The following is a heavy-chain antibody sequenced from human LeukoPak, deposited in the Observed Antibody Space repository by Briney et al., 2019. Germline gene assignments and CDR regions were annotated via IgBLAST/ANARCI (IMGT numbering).Heavy chain of an antibody. CDR2: INQDGSAE. D-gene: IGHD4-17*01. CDR3: VRLFGGVTTFDY. CDR1: GFTFSTYS. V-gene: IGHV3-7*01. J-gene: IGHJ4*02. Sequence: PGGFLRLSCAASGFTFSTYSMSWVRQAPGKGLDWVASINQDGSAEYYVDSVRGRFTISRDNAKNSLYLQVNSLRVDDTAVYYCVRLFGGVTTFDYWGQGTLVTVSS.